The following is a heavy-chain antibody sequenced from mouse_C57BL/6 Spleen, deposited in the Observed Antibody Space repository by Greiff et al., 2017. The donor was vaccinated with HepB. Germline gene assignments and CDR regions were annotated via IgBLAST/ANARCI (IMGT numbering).Heavy chain of an antibody. CDR3: ARGGYYDGSNSYWYFDV. V-gene: IGHV1-53*01. J-gene: IGHJ1*03. D-gene: IGHD1-1*01. Sequence: QVQLQQPGTELVKPGASVKLSCKASGYTFTSYWMHWVKQRPGQGLEWIGNINPSNGGTNYNEKFKSKATLTVDKSSSTAYMQLSSLTSEDSAVYFFARGGYYDGSNSYWYFDVWGTGTTVTVSS. CDR1: GYTFTSYW. CDR2: INPSNGGT.